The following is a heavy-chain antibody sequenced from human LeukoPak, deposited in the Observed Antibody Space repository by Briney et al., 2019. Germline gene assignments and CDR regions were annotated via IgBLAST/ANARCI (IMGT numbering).Heavy chain of an antibody. V-gene: IGHV3-48*03. CDR3: ARDEDGDYTPDY. D-gene: IGHD4-17*01. J-gene: IGHJ4*02. Sequence: PGGSLRLSCAASGFTFSSYEMNWVRQAPGKGLDWVSYISSGGSTINYADSVKGRFTISRDNARNSLYLQMNSLRADDTAVHYCARDEDGDYTPDYWGQGTLVTVSS. CDR2: ISSGGSTI. CDR1: GFTFSSYE.